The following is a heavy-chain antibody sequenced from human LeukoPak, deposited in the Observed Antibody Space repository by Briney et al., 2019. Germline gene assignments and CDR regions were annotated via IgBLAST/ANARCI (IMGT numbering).Heavy chain of an antibody. CDR1: GGSFSDYY. CDR3: AVVPAARAYYYYGMDV. J-gene: IGHJ6*02. Sequence: SETLSLTCAVYGGSFSDYYWSWIRQPPGKGLEWIGEINHSGSTNYNPSLKSRVTISVDTSKNQFSMKLSSVTAADTAVYYCAVVPAARAYYYYGMDVWGQGTTVTVSS. V-gene: IGHV4-34*01. D-gene: IGHD2-2*01. CDR2: INHSGST.